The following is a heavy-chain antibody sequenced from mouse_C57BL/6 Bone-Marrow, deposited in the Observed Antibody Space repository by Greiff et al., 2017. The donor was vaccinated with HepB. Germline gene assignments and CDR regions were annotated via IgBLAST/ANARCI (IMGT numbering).Heavy chain of an antibody. CDR1: EYEFPSHD. CDR2: INSDGGST. D-gene: IGHD1-1*01. J-gene: IGHJ4*01. V-gene: IGHV5-2*01. Sequence: EVKLMESGGGLVQPGESLKLSCESNEYEFPSHDMSWVRKTPERRLELVAAINSDGGSTYYPDTMERRFIISRDNTKKTLYLQMSSLRSEDTALYYCARPKSYYYYAMDYWGQGTSVTVSS. CDR3: ARPKSYYYYAMDY.